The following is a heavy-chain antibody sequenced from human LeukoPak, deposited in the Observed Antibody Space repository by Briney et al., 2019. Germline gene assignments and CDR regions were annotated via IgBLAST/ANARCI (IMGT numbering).Heavy chain of an antibody. V-gene: IGHV4-39*01. CDR3: ARHSVATISFDY. J-gene: IGHJ4*02. CDR1: GGSISSSSYY. Sequence: SETLSLTCTVSGGSISSSSYYWGWIRQPPGKGLEWIGSIYYSGSTYYNPSLKSRVTTSVDTSKNQFSLKLSSVTAADTAVYYCARHSVATISFDYWGQGTLVTVSS. D-gene: IGHD5-24*01. CDR2: IYYSGST.